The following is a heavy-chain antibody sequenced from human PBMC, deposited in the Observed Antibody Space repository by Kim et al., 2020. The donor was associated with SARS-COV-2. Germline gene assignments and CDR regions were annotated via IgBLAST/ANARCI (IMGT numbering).Heavy chain of an antibody. V-gene: IGHV2-70*01. Sequence: YYSTSLKTRLTISKDTSKNQVVLTMTNMDPVDTATYYCARTTAVAGIDYWGQGTLVTVSS. D-gene: IGHD6-19*01. CDR3: ARTTAVAGIDY. J-gene: IGHJ4*02.